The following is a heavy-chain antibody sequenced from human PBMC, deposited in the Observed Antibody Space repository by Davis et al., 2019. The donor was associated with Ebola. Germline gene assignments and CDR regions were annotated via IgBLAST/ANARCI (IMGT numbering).Heavy chain of an antibody. CDR3: ARDPGGYYYYGMDV. CDR2: IYSGGST. J-gene: IGHJ6*02. D-gene: IGHD3-16*01. Sequence: PGGSLRLSCAASGFTFSSYAMSWVRQAPGKGLEWVSVIYSGGSTYYADSVKGRFTISRDNSKNTLYLQMNSLRAEDTAVYYCARDPGGYYYYGMDVWGQGTTVTVSS. CDR1: GFTFSSYA. V-gene: IGHV3-53*01.